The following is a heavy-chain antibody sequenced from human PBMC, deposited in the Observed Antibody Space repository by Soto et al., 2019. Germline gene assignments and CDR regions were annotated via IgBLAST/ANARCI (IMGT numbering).Heavy chain of an antibody. Sequence: EASVKVSCKASGYTFTSYGISWVRQAPGQGLEWMGWISAYNGNTNYAQKLQGRVTMTTDTSTSTAYMELRSLRSDDTAVYYCARVRSDDYGDYTDDYWGQGTLVTVSS. J-gene: IGHJ4*02. CDR3: ARVRSDDYGDYTDDY. V-gene: IGHV1-18*01. CDR1: GYTFTSYG. D-gene: IGHD4-17*01. CDR2: ISAYNGNT.